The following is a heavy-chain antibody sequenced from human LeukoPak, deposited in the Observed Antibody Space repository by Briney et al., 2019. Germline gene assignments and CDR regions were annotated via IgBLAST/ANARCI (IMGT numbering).Heavy chain of an antibody. V-gene: IGHV3-23*01. CDR2: ISGSGGST. Sequence: PGGSLRLSCAASGFTFSSYAMSWVRQAPGKGLEWVSGISGSGGSTYYADSVKGRFTISRDNSKNTLYLQMNSLRAEDTAAYYCARTDYSRSRYYYYYMDVWGKGTTVTVSS. CDR1: GFTFSSYA. D-gene: IGHD4-11*01. J-gene: IGHJ6*03. CDR3: ARTDYSRSRYYYYYMDV.